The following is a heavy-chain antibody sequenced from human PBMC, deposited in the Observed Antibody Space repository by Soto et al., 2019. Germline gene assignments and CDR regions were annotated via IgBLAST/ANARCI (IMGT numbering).Heavy chain of an antibody. D-gene: IGHD1-26*01. CDR3: ARDPRIRASGSCREFDY. CDR2: ISSSSSYI. V-gene: IGHV3-21*01. Sequence: LRLSCAASGFTFSSYSMNWVRQAPGKGLEWVSSISSSSSYIYYADSVKGRSTISRDNAKNSLYLQMNSLRAEDTAVYYCARDPRIRASGSCREFDYWGQGTLVTVSS. J-gene: IGHJ4*02. CDR1: GFTFSSYS.